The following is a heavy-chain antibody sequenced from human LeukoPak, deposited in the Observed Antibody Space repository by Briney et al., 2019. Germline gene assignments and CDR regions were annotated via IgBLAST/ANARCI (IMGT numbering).Heavy chain of an antibody. D-gene: IGHD3-22*01. Sequence: GGSLRLSCAASGFTFSSYSMNWVRQAPGKGLEWVSSISSSSSYIYYADSVKGRFTISRDNAKNSLYLQMNSLRAEDTALYYCAKEKYYYDSSGLDYWGQGTLVTVSS. V-gene: IGHV3-21*04. CDR3: AKEKYYYDSSGLDY. J-gene: IGHJ4*02. CDR1: GFTFSSYS. CDR2: ISSSSSYI.